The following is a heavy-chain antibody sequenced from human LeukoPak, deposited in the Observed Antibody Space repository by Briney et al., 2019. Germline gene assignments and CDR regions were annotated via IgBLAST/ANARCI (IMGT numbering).Heavy chain of an antibody. CDR1: GGSISSYY. J-gene: IGHJ5*02. CDR2: IHYSGST. CDR3: ARHPQTTVVTHHDWFDP. Sequence: SETLSLTCTVSGGSISSYYWSWIRQPPGKGLEWIGYIHYSGSTNYNPSLKSRVTISVDTSKNQFSLKLSSVTAADTAVYYCARHPQTTVVTHHDWFDPWGQGTLVTVSS. V-gene: IGHV4-59*08. D-gene: IGHD4-23*01.